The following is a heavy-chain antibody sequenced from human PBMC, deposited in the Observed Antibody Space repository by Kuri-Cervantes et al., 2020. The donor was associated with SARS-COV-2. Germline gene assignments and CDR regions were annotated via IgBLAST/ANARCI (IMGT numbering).Heavy chain of an antibody. CDR2: IYSGGST. CDR1: GFTVSSNY. D-gene: IGHD3-22*01. CDR3: ARWSETYHYDSSGYIDY. V-gene: IGHV3-53*01. Sequence: GESLKISCAASGFTVSSNYMSWVRQAPGKGLEWVSVIYSGGSTYYADSVKGRFTISRDNSKNTLYLQMNSLSAEDTAVYYCARWSETYHYDSSGYIDYWGQGTLVTVSS. J-gene: IGHJ4*02.